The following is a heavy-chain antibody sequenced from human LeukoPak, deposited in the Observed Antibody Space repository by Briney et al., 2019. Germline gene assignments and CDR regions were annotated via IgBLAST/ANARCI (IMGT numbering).Heavy chain of an antibody. Sequence: ASVKVSCKASGYTFTGYYIHWVRQAPGQGLEWMGWINPNSGGTNYAQKFQGRVTMTRDTSISTAYMELSRLRSDDTAVYYCARDGGPLRDCSGYDFPIRGYYYYMDVWGKGTTVTVSS. CDR2: INPNSGGT. J-gene: IGHJ6*03. V-gene: IGHV1-2*02. CDR3: ARDGGPLRDCSGYDFPIRGYYYYMDV. CDR1: GYTFTGYY. D-gene: IGHD5-12*01.